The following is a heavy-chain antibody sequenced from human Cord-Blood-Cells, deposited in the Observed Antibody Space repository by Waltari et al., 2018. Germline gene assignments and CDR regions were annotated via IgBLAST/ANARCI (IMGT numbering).Heavy chain of an antibody. D-gene: IGHD6-6*01. V-gene: IGHV4-39*01. J-gene: IGHJ5*02. Sequence: QLQLQESGPGLVKPSETLSLTCTVSGGSISSSSYYWGWLRQPPGKGLEWIGSISYSGSTYYNPSLKSRVTISVDTSKNQFSLKLSSVTAADTAVYYCARRAARPHWFDPWGQGTLVTVSS. CDR3: ARRAARPHWFDP. CDR2: ISYSGST. CDR1: GGSISSSSYY.